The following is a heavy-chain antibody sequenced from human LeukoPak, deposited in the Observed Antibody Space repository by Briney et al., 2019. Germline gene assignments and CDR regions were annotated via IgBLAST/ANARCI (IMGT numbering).Heavy chain of an antibody. V-gene: IGHV4-4*07. CDR1: GGSVTGYH. CDR2: IYSSGST. CDR3: ARADGYSYGRFDY. Sequence: SQTLSLTCTVSGGSVTGYHWNWIRQPAGEGLEWVGRIYSSGSTSINPSLNTRVTMSVDTSKNQFSLKLTSVTAADTAVYYCARADGYSYGRFDYWGPGTLVTVSS. D-gene: IGHD5-18*01. J-gene: IGHJ4*02.